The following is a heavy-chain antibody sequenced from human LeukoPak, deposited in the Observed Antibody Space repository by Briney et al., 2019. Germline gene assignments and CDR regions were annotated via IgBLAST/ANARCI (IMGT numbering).Heavy chain of an antibody. Sequence: GASVKVSCKASGYTFTGYYMHWVRQAPGQGLEWMGRINPNSGGTNYAQKFQGRVTMTRDTSISTAYLQRSSLKASDTAMYYCARPIWTDIVGATETAFDIWGQGTMVTVSS. D-gene: IGHD1-26*01. V-gene: IGHV1-2*06. CDR3: ARPIWTDIVGATETAFDI. CDR1: GYTFTGYY. J-gene: IGHJ3*02. CDR2: INPNSGGT.